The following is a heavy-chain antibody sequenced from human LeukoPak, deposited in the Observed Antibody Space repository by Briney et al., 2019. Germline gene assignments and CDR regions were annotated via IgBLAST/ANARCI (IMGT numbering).Heavy chain of an antibody. CDR3: AREGVPDAFDI. CDR1: GFTFSNAW. D-gene: IGHD1-1*01. V-gene: IGHV3-33*08. CDR2: IWYDGSNK. Sequence: GGSLRLSCAASGFTFSNAWMSWVRQAPGKGLEWVAVIWYDGSNKYYADSVKGRFTISRDNAKNSLYLQMNSLRAEDTAVYYCAREGVPDAFDIWGQGTMVTVSS. J-gene: IGHJ3*02.